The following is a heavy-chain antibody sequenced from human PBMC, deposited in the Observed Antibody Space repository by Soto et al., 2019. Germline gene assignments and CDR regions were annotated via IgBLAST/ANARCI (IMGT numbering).Heavy chain of an antibody. D-gene: IGHD2-8*02. V-gene: IGHV3-66*01. J-gene: IGHJ6*04. CDR3: TRDDAHFTGDTSSGVPMNL. CDR2: IQSGGTT. Sequence: EVQLVESGGDLVQPGGSLRLSCAASGFSVSSKYMSWVRQAPGKGLEWVSLIQSGGTTYYAGSVKGRFTISRDYSENTLFLQMNTLRGEDTAVYYWTRDDAHFTGDTSSGVPMNLWGKGTPVTVSA. CDR1: GFSVSSKY.